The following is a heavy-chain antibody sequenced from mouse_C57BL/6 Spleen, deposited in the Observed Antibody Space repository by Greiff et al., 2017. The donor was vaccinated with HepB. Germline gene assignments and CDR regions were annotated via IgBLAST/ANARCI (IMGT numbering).Heavy chain of an antibody. CDR1: GYTFTDYN. CDR2: INPNNGGT. V-gene: IGHV1-18*01. CDR3: ARFPFYSNYVVYFDY. Sequence: EVQLQQSGPELVKPGASVKIPCKASGYTFTDYNMDWVKQSHGKSLEWIGDINPNNGGTIYNQKFKGKATLTVDKSSSTAYMELRSLTSEDTAVYYCARFPFYSNYVVYFDYWGQGTTLTVSS. J-gene: IGHJ2*01. D-gene: IGHD2-5*01.